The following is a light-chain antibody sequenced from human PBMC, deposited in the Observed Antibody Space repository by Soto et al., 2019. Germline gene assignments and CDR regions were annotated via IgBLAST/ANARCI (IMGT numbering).Light chain of an antibody. V-gene: IGKV3-20*01. CDR2: GAS. J-gene: IGKJ1*01. CDR1: QSDSSTF. Sequence: EIVLTQSPATLSLSPGEGATLSCRASQSDSSTFLAWYQHKPGRPPRLLIYGASSRATDIPDRFSGGGSGTDFTLTSIRLEPEDFAVYYCQQYGSSPWTFGQGTQVAIK. CDR3: QQYGSSPWT.